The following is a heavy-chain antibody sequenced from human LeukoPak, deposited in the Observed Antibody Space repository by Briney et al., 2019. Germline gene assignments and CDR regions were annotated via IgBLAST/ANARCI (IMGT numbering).Heavy chain of an antibody. CDR3: ARDRRYYDDFYGMDV. Sequence: SETLSLTCTVSGGSISSYYWSWIRQPPGKGLEWIGYIYYSGSTNCNPSLKSRVTISVDTSKNQFSLKLSSVTAADTAVYYCARDRRYYDDFYGMDVWGQGTTVTVSS. CDR2: IYYSGST. CDR1: GGSISSYY. D-gene: IGHD3-22*01. J-gene: IGHJ6*02. V-gene: IGHV4-59*01.